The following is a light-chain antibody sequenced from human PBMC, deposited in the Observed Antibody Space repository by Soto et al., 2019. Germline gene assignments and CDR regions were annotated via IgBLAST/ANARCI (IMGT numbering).Light chain of an antibody. CDR3: QQYTCLWT. CDR2: QAS. V-gene: IGKV1-5*03. CDR1: RSLQTW. Sequence: IQMTQSHSTLSASVGDRDTITCRASRSLQTWLAWYQQKPGKVPKLLIYQASSLQNGVPARFIGSGSGTEFTLTISSLQPDDVATYYCQQYTCLWTFGPGTKVEIK. J-gene: IGKJ1*01.